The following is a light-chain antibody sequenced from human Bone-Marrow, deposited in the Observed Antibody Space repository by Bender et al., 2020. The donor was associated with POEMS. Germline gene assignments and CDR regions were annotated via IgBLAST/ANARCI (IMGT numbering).Light chain of an antibody. V-gene: IGLV1-44*01. Sequence: QSVLTQPPSTSGTPGHRVSISCSGSASNIASNTVTWYLHLPGAAPKLLMYGDDQRSSGVPDRFSGSKSGTSASLAISEVQSEDEGDYYCAAWDDSLNGWVFGGGTKLTVL. J-gene: IGLJ3*02. CDR1: ASNIASNT. CDR2: GDD. CDR3: AAWDDSLNGWV.